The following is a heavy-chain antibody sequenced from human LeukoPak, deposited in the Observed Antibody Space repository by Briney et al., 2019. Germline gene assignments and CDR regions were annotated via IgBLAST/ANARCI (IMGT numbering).Heavy chain of an antibody. J-gene: IGHJ6*03. CDR1: GGSISSSNW. CDR2: IYHSGST. CDR3: ARDRGSNDYVQWWGTYYYYMDV. D-gene: IGHD3-16*01. Sequence: SETLSLTCAVSGGSISSSNWWSWVRQPPGKGLEWIGEIYHSGSTNYNPSLKSRVTISVDKSKNQFSLKLSSVTAADTAVYYCARDRGSNDYVQWWGTYYYYMDVWGKGTTVTVSS. V-gene: IGHV4-4*02.